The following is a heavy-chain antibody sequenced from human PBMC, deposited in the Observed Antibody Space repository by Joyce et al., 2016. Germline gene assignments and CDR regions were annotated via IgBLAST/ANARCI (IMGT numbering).Heavy chain of an antibody. Sequence: QVQLVESGGGVVQPGKSLRLSCAASGFTFSNYAMHWVRQAPGKGMAGRAVMSYDGKNDYSAESVKGRFTFSRENSKRTLYLKMNSLRAEDTALYYCARGPPINLWFSPRAFDVWGQGTMVTVSS. V-gene: IGHV3-30*04. CDR3: ARGPPINLWFSPRAFDV. J-gene: IGHJ3*01. D-gene: IGHD5-18*01. CDR1: GFTFSNYA. CDR2: MSYDGKND.